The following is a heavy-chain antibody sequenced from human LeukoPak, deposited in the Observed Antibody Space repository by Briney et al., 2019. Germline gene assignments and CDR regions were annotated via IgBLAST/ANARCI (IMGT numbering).Heavy chain of an antibody. CDR1: GFTFSTYW. CDR3: ATNRYFDY. J-gene: IGHJ4*02. D-gene: IGHD2-8*01. CDR2: IKQDGSDK. Sequence: GGSLRLSWAASGFTFSTYWMSWVRQAPGKGLEWVANIKQDGSDKYYVSSVKGRFTISRDNAKNSLYLQMNRLRAEDTAVYYCATNRYFDYWGQGTLVTVSS. V-gene: IGHV3-7*01.